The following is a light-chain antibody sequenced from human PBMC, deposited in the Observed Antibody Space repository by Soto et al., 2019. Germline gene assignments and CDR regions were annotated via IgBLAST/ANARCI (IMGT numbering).Light chain of an antibody. CDR1: QGISSY. CDR3: QQLNSWT. J-gene: IGKJ1*01. V-gene: IGKV1-9*01. Sequence: DIQLTQSPSFLSASVGDRVTITCRASQGISSYLAWYQQKPGKAPKLLIYAASTLQSWVPSRFSGSGSGTEFTLTISSLQPEDFATYYCQQLNSWTFGQGTKVDIK. CDR2: AAS.